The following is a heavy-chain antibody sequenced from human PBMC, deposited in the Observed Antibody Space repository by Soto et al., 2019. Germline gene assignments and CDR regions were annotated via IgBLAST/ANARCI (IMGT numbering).Heavy chain of an antibody. Sequence: ASVKVSCKASGYTFTSYAMHCVRQAPGQRLEWMGWINAGNGNTKYSQKFKGRVTITRDTSASTAYMELSSLRSEDTAVYYCARGPGGPDGPGDYWGQGTLVTVSS. D-gene: IGHD2-15*01. V-gene: IGHV1-3*01. CDR3: ARGPGGPDGPGDY. CDR2: INAGNGNT. CDR1: GYTFTSYA. J-gene: IGHJ4*02.